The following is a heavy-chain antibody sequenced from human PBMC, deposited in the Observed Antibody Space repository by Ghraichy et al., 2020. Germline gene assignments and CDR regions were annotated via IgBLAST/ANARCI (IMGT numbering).Heavy chain of an antibody. Sequence: GGSLRLSCAASGFTFNRYSINWVRQAPGKGLEWVASISAGSTYIQYAASLKGRIAISRDNAKNSVYLQMNSLRAEDTGVYYCARGAWGGACDYWGQGSLVTVSS. D-gene: IGHD2-21*01. J-gene: IGHJ4*02. CDR2: ISAGSTYI. CDR1: GFTFNRYS. CDR3: ARGAWGGACDY. V-gene: IGHV3-21*01.